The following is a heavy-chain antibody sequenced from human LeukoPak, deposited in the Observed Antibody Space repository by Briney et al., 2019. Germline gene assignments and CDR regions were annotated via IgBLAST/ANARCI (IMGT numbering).Heavy chain of an antibody. CDR2: ISGSGGST. D-gene: IGHD4-17*01. CDR1: GGSFSGYY. J-gene: IGHJ6*02. CDR3: AKSYYGDRYYYYYGMDV. V-gene: IGHV3-23*01. Sequence: ETLSLTCAVYGGSFSGYYWSWIRQAPGKGLEWVSAISGSGGSTYYADSVKGRFTISRDNSKNTLYLQMNSLRAEDTAVYYCAKSYYGDRYYYYYGMDVWGQGTTVTVSS.